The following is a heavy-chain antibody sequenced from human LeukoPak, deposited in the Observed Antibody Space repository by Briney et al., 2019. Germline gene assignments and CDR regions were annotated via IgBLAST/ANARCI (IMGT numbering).Heavy chain of an antibody. CDR1: GFTFSSFW. CDR3: AQARGYCSGGSCYHWFDP. D-gene: IGHD2-15*01. Sequence: GGSLRLSCAASGFTFSSFWMHWVRQAPGKGLVWVSRINSVGSSTSYADSVKGRFTISRDNSKNSLYLQMNSLRTEDTALYYCAQARGYCSGGSCYHWFDPWGQGTLVTVSS. J-gene: IGHJ5*02. CDR2: INSVGSST. V-gene: IGHV3-74*01.